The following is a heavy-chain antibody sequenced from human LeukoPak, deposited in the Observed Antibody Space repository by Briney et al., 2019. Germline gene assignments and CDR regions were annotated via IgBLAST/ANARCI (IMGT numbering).Heavy chain of an antibody. J-gene: IGHJ5*02. CDR2: INPNNGGT. V-gene: IGHV1-2*02. CDR1: GYTFTGYY. Sequence: ASVKVSCKASGYTFTGYYMHWVRQAPGQGLEWMGWINPNNGGTNYAQKFQGRVTMTRDTSISTAYMELSRLRSDDTAVYYCASTSGRYSGYWFDPWGQGTLVTVSS. CDR3: ASTSGRYSGYWFDP. D-gene: IGHD1-26*01.